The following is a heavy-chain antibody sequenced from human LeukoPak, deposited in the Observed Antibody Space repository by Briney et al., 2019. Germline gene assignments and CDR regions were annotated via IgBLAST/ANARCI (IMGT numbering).Heavy chain of an antibody. CDR2: IIPILGIA. CDR3: ASLTWYYDSSGYYLGPFDY. V-gene: IGHV1-69*04. CDR1: GGTFSSYA. J-gene: IGHJ4*02. Sequence: GASVKASCKASGGTFSSYAISWVRQAPGQGLEWMGRIIPILGIANYAQKFQGRVTITADKSTSTAYMELSSLRSEDTAVYYCASLTWYYDSSGYYLGPFDYWGQGTLVTVSS. D-gene: IGHD3-22*01.